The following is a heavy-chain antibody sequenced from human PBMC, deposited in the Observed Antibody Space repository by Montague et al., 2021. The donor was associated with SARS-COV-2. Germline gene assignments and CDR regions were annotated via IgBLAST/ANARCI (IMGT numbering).Heavy chain of an antibody. CDR1: GFRFSDYY. CDR2: ISSSSTYT. V-gene: IGHV3-11*06. Sequence: SLRLSCAASGFRFSDYYMSWIRQAPGEGPEWVSDISSSSTYTSSADSVKGRFTISRDNAKNSLYLHLNSLRAEYTAVYYCARGGGRYNWNYEGGFDLWGRGTLVTVSS. J-gene: IGHJ2*01. D-gene: IGHD1-7*01. CDR3: ARGGGRYNWNYEGGFDL.